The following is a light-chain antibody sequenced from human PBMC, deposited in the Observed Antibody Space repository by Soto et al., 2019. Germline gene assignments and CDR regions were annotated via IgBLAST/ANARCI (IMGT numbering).Light chain of an antibody. CDR2: DVS. CDR3: SSYTSTSPYVV. J-gene: IGLJ2*01. V-gene: IGLV2-14*03. Sequence: QSALTQPASVSGSPGQSITISCTGTSSDVGGYNYVSWYQYHPGKAPKLMIYDVSNRPSGVSDRFSGSKSDYTASLTISGLQADDEDSYYCSSYTSTSPYVVFGGGTKLTVL. CDR1: SSDVGGYNY.